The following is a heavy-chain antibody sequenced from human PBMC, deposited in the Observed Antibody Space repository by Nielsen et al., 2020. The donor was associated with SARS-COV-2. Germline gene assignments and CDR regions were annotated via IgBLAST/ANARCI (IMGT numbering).Heavy chain of an antibody. CDR2: IRYDGSNK. CDR1: GFTFSSYG. Sequence: GESLKISCAASGFTFSSYGMHWVRQAPGKGLEWAAFIRYDGSNKYYAGSVKGRFTISRDNSKNTLYLQMNSLRAEDTAVYYCAKRIAAAKSRVGYYYGMDVWGQGTTVTVSS. D-gene: IGHD6-13*01. J-gene: IGHJ6*02. V-gene: IGHV3-30*02. CDR3: AKRIAAAKSRVGYYYGMDV.